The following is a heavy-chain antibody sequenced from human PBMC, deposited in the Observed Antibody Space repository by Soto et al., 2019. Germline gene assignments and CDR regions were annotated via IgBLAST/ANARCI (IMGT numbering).Heavy chain of an antibody. V-gene: IGHV3-33*01. CDR3: ASGYSSSWYWVY. Sequence: PGGSLRLSCAASGFTFSSYGMHWVRQAPGKGLEWVAVIWYDGSNKYYADSVKGRFTISRDNSKNTLYLQMNSLRAEDTAVYYSASGYSSSWYWVYWGQGTLVTVSS. CDR2: IWYDGSNK. D-gene: IGHD6-13*01. J-gene: IGHJ4*02. CDR1: GFTFSSYG.